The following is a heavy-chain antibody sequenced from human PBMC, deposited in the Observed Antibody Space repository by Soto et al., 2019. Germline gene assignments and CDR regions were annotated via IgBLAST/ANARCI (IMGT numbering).Heavy chain of an antibody. J-gene: IGHJ4*02. CDR3: TMGSGTTSSFDY. CDR1: GYIFTTYW. D-gene: IGHD1-7*01. Sequence: GESLKISCNGSGYIFTTYWIGWVRQMPGKGLEWMGIIYPGDSDTRYSPSFQGQVTISRDNSKNTLYLQMNSLRAEDTAVYYCTMGSGTTSSFDYWGQGTLVTVSS. V-gene: IGHV5-51*01. CDR2: IYPGDSDT.